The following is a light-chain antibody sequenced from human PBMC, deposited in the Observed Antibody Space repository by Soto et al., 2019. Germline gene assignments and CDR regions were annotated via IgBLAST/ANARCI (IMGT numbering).Light chain of an antibody. V-gene: IGKV3-20*01. CDR1: QSVSSSY. CDR3: QQYGSSPPYT. J-gene: IGKJ2*01. Sequence: EIVLTQSPGTLSLPPGERATLSCRASQSVSSSYLAWYQQKPGQAPRLLIYGASSRATGIPDRFSGSGSGTDFTLTISRLEREDFAVYYCQQYGSSPPYTFGQGTKLETK. CDR2: GAS.